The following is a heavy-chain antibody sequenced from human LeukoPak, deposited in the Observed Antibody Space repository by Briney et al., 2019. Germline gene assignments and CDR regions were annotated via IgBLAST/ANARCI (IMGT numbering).Heavy chain of an antibody. CDR3: ARDSHIAEVAYYFDY. V-gene: IGHV1-18*01. CDR2: ISDYDGNT. CDR1: GYTFSAYG. D-gene: IGHD6-13*01. Sequence: EASVKVSCKASGYTFSAYGISWVRQAPGQGLEWMGWISDYDGNTNYAQKVRGRVALTTDTSTSTAYMELRSLRADDTAVYFCARDSHIAEVAYYFDYWGQGTLVTVSS. J-gene: IGHJ4*02.